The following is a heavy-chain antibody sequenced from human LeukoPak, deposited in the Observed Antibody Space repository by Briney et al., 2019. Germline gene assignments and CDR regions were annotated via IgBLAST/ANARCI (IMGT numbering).Heavy chain of an antibody. CDR2: ISSSSSTI. CDR3: ARDPGYSYGYLFDY. J-gene: IGHJ4*02. D-gene: IGHD5-18*01. CDR1: GFTFRSYS. Sequence: PGGSLRLSCAASGFTFRSYSMNWVRQAPGKGLEWVSYISSSSSTIYYADSVKGRFTISRDNAKNSLYLQMNSLRAEDTAVYYCARDPGYSYGYLFDYWGQGTLVTVSS. V-gene: IGHV3-48*01.